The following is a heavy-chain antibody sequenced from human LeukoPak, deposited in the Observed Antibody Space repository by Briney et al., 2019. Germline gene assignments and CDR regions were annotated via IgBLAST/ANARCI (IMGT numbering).Heavy chain of an antibody. CDR1: GYSISSGYY. CDR3: AREGIAAMEGYFDY. CDR2: IYHSGST. V-gene: IGHV4-38-2*02. Sequence: SETLSLTCTVSGYSISSGYYWGWIRQPPGKGLEWIGSIYHSGSTYYNPSLKSRVTISVDTSKNQFSLKLSSVTAEDTAVYYCAREGIAAMEGYFDYWGQGTLVTVSS. D-gene: IGHD6-13*01. J-gene: IGHJ4*02.